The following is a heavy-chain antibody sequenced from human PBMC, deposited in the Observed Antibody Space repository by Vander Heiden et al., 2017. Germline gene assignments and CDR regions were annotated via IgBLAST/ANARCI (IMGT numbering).Heavy chain of an antibody. V-gene: IGHV3-7*01. CDR1: GFTFSGDW. CDR3: ARGGYYYDPRGYFDY. Sequence: EVQLVASGGGLVQPGGSLRLSCAASGFTFSGDWMSWVRQAPGKGLEWVANIKQDGSEKYYVDSVKGRFTISRDNAKNSLYLQMNSLRAEDTAVYYCARGGYYYDPRGYFDYWGQGTLVTVSS. J-gene: IGHJ4*02. D-gene: IGHD3-22*01. CDR2: IKQDGSEK.